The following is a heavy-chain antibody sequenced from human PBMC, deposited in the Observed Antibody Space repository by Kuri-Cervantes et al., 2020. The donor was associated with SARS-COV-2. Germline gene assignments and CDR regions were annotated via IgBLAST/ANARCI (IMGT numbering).Heavy chain of an antibody. J-gene: IGHJ5*02. CDR1: GFTFSGSA. CDR2: IRSKANSYAT. Sequence: GESLKISCAASGFTFSGSAIHWVRQASGKGLEWVGRIRSKANSYATAYAASVKGRFTISRDDSKNTAYLQMNSLKAEDTAVYYCTSLSTTWGQGTLVTVSS. V-gene: IGHV3-73*01. D-gene: IGHD3-3*02. CDR3: TSLSTT.